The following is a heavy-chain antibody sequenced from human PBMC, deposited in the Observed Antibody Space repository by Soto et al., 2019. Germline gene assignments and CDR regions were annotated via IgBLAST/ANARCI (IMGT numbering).Heavy chain of an antibody. CDR2: INPSGGST. CDR3: AMVMVVAATLDY. D-gene: IGHD2-15*01. CDR1: GYTFTSYY. Sequence: ASVKVSCKASGYTFTSYYMQWVRQAPGQGLEWMGIINPSGGSTSYAQKFQGRVTMTRDTSTSTVYMELSSLRSEDTAVYYCAMVMVVAATLDYWGQGTLVTVSS. J-gene: IGHJ4*02. V-gene: IGHV1-46*01.